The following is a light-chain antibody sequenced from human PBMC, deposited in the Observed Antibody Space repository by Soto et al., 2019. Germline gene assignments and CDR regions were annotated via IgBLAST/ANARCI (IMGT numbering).Light chain of an antibody. Sequence: DIQMTQSPSSVSASIGDRVTITCRASQDIAGWLAWYQQKPGKAPKLLIYAASSLQTGVPSRFSGSPSGTDFTLTISSLQADDYASYYCQQTSSFPPTFGPGTKVEIK. V-gene: IGKV1-12*01. CDR3: QQTSSFPPT. CDR2: AAS. CDR1: QDIAGW. J-gene: IGKJ1*01.